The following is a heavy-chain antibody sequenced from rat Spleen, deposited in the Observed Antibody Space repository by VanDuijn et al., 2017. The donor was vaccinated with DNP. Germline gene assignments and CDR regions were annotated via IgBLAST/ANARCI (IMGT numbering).Heavy chain of an antibody. CDR2: IQSGGNK. J-gene: IGHJ4*01. V-gene: IGHV2-27*01. Sequence: QVQLKESGPGLVQPSQTLSLTCTVSGFSLTSYHVHWVRQPPGKGLEWMGRIQSGGNKDYNSVLKSRLSISRDTSKSQGFFKMNSVQTEDTAMYFCARSLATVVPTGAMDAWGQGTSVTVSS. CDR1: GFSLTSYH. D-gene: IGHD1-3*01. CDR3: ARSLATVVPTGAMDA.